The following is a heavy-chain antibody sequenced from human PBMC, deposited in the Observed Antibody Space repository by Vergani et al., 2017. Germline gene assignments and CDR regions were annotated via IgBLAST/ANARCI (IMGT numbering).Heavy chain of an antibody. J-gene: IGHJ3*02. V-gene: IGHV4-34*01. CDR2: INHSGST. CDR3: ARGAGTWYQLPRGHAFDI. CDR1: GGSFSGYY. D-gene: IGHD2-2*01. Sequence: QVQLQQWGAGLLKPSETLSLTCAVYGGSFSGYYWSWIRQPPGKGLEWIGEINHSGSTNYNPSLKSRVTISVDTSKNQFSLKLSSVTAADTAVYYCARGAGTWYQLPRGHAFDIWGQGTMVTVSS.